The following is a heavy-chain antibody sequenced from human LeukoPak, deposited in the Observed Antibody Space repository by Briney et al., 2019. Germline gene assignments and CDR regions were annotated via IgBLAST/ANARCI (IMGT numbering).Heavy chain of an antibody. CDR3: ARQPVAGSWPYYYYYMDV. Sequence: PSETLSLTCSVSGGSISSSSYYWGWIRQPPGKGLEWIGSIYYSGSTYYNPSLKSRVTISVDTSKNQFSLKLSSVTAADTAVYYCARQPVAGSWPYYYYYMDVWGKGTTVTVSS. CDR2: IYYSGST. CDR1: GGSISSSSYY. D-gene: IGHD6-13*01. J-gene: IGHJ6*03. V-gene: IGHV4-39*01.